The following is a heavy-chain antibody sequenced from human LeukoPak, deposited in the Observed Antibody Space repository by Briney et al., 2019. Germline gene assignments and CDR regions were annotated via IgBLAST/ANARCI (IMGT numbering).Heavy chain of an antibody. CDR3: ARNRHSSSWYGWWFDP. Sequence: ASVKVSCKASGYTFTSYGISWVRQAPGQGLEWMGWISAYNGNTNYAQKLQGRVTMTTDTSTSTAYMELRSQRSDDTAVYYCARNRHSSSWYGWWFDPWGQGTLVTVSS. V-gene: IGHV1-18*01. CDR2: ISAYNGNT. J-gene: IGHJ5*02. CDR1: GYTFTSYG. D-gene: IGHD6-13*01.